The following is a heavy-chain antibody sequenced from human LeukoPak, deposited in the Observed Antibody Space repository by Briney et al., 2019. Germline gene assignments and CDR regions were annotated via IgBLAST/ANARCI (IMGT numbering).Heavy chain of an antibody. CDR1: GGTFSSYA. Sequence: SVKVSCKASGGTFSSYAISWVRQAPGQGLEWMGRIIPIFGIANYAQKFQGRVTITADKSTSTDYMELSSLRSEDTAVYYCASFSEKSDYYDSSGPFDYWGQGTLVTVSS. CDR3: ASFSEKSDYYDSSGPFDY. J-gene: IGHJ4*02. D-gene: IGHD3-22*01. CDR2: IIPIFGIA. V-gene: IGHV1-69*04.